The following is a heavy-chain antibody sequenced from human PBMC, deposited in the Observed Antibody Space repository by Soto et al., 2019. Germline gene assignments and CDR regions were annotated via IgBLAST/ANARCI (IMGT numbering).Heavy chain of an antibody. CDR1: GYTFTSYD. V-gene: IGHV1-8*01. CDR2: MNPNSGNT. J-gene: IGHJ3*02. CDR3: ATCSSWNYDAAFDI. Sequence: GASVKVSCKASGYTFTSYDINWVRQATGQGLEWMGWMNPNSGNTGYAQKFQGRVTMTRNTSISTAYMELSSLRSEDTAVYYCATCSSWNYDAAFDIWGQGTMVTVPS. D-gene: IGHD6-13*01.